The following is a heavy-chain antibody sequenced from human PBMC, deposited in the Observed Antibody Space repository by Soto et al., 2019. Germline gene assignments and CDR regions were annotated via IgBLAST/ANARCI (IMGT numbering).Heavy chain of an antibody. Sequence: QVQLVQSGAEVKKPGASVQVSCKASGYTFTSYAMHWVRQAPGQRLEWMGWINAGNGNTKYSQKFQGRVTITRDTSASTAYMELSSLRSEDTAVYYCARSIVVVTSFDYWGQGTLVTVSS. CDR3: ARSIVVVTSFDY. CDR1: GYTFTSYA. CDR2: INAGNGNT. V-gene: IGHV1-3*01. D-gene: IGHD3-22*01. J-gene: IGHJ4*02.